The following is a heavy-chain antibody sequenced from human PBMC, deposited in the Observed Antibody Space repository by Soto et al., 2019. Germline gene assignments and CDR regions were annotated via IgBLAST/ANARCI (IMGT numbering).Heavy chain of an antibody. V-gene: IGHV3-74*01. CDR1: GLSFNIYW. CDR3: AGGMAGLDV. Sequence: EVQLVESGGGLVQPGGSLRLSCAASGLSFNIYWMHWVRQVPGKGLVWLARINSDGSHTIYVDSVKGRFTISRDNAKSTVSLQMDSLRDEDTGVYYCAGGMAGLDVWGQGTTVTVSS. J-gene: IGHJ6*02. CDR2: INSDGSHT.